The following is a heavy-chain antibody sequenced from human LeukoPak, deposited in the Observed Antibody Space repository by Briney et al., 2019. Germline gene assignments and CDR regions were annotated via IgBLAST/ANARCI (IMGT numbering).Heavy chain of an antibody. CDR3: TRFGSFRDPYYYYYMDV. J-gene: IGHJ6*03. D-gene: IGHD3-10*01. Sequence: AGSLRLSCAASGFTFISYSMSWVRQAPARGLEWVSAISGSGGSTYYADSVQGRFAISRDKSKNTLYLQMNSLRAEDTAVYYCTRFGSFRDPYYYYYMDVWGKGTTVTVS. V-gene: IGHV3-23*01. CDR2: ISGSGGST. CDR1: GFTFISYS.